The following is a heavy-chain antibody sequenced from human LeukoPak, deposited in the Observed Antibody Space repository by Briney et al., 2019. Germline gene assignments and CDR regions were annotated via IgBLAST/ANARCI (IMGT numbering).Heavy chain of an antibody. CDR1: GFTFSSYW. Sequence: GGSLRLSCKASGFTFSSYWMSWVRQAPGKGLEWVASIRQAGNGKVYVDAVKGRFTISRDNTKNSVSLQMNSLRAEDTAVYYCARDRYYDSSGYSNWGQGTLVTVSS. J-gene: IGHJ4*02. CDR2: IRQAGNGK. V-gene: IGHV3-7*01. CDR3: ARDRYYDSSGYSN. D-gene: IGHD3-22*01.